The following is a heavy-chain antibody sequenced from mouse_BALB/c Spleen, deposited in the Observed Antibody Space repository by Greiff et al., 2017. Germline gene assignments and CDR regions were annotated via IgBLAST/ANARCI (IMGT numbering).Heavy chain of an antibody. CDR2: ISDGGSYT. CDR3: ARDDAWFAY. J-gene: IGHJ3*01. CDR1: GFTFSDYY. Sequence: EVQGVESGGGLVKPGGSLKLSCAASGFTFSDYYMYWVRQTPEKRLEWVATISDGGSYTYYPDSVKGRFTISRDNAKNNLYLQMSSLKSEDTAMYYCARDDAWFAYWGQGTLVTVSA. V-gene: IGHV5-4*02.